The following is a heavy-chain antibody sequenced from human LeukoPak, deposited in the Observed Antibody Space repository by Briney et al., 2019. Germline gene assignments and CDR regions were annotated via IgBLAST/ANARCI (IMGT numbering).Heavy chain of an antibody. CDR1: GFTFSDCS. Sequence: GGSLRLSCAASGFTFSDCSMNWVRQAPGKGLEWVSYISGSGNTMYYADSVKGRFTISRDNAKNSLYLQMNSLRDEDTAVYYCARERGVRGRNWFDPWGQGTLVTVSS. D-gene: IGHD5-12*01. CDR3: ARERGVRGRNWFDP. CDR2: ISGSGNTM. J-gene: IGHJ5*02. V-gene: IGHV3-48*02.